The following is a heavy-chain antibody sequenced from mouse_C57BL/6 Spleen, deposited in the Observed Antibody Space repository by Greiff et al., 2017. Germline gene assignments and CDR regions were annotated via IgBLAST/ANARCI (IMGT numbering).Heavy chain of an antibody. CDR2: IDPSDSYT. V-gene: IGHV1-59*01. D-gene: IGHD2-3*01. CDR3: ARSGGWLHDY. CDR1: GYTFTSYW. J-gene: IGHJ2*01. Sequence: VQLQQPGAELVRPGTSVKLSCKASGYTFTSYWMHWVKQRPGQGLEWIGVIDPSDSYTNYNQKFKGKATLTVDTSSSTAYMQLSSLTSEDAAVYYCARSGGWLHDYWGQGTTLTVSS.